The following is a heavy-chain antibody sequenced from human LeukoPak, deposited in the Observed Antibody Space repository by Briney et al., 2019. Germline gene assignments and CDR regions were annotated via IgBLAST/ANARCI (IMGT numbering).Heavy chain of an antibody. J-gene: IGHJ3*01. CDR1: GFNFDEHA. Sequence: SGGSLRLSCAASGFNFDEHAMHWVRQAPGKGLGWVSGISYSSETIGYVDSVKGRFTVSRDNRKNSLYLQMNSLRPEDTALYYCAKDRGGGSQLGDAYDVWGQGTMVTVSS. V-gene: IGHV3-9*01. D-gene: IGHD4-23*01. CDR3: AKDRGGGSQLGDAYDV. CDR2: ISYSSETI.